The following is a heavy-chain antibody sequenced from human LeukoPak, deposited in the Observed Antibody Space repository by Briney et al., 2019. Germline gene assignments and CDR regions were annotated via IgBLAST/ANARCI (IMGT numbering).Heavy chain of an antibody. CDR3: ATDPGGYYYYYYMDV. CDR2: VDPEDGET. V-gene: IGHV1-69-2*01. J-gene: IGHJ6*03. CDR1: GYTFTDYY. Sequence: GATVKISCKASGYTFTDYYMHWVQQAPGKGLEWMGRVDPEDGETIYAEKFQGRVTITADTSTDTAYMELSSLRSEDTAVYYWATDPGGYYYYYYMDVWGKGTTVTVSS. D-gene: IGHD3-16*01.